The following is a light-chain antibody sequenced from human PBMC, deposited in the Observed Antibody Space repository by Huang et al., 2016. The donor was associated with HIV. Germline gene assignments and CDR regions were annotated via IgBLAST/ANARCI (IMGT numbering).Light chain of an antibody. CDR3: QQYNDWPPWT. CDR2: SAS. V-gene: IGKV3-15*01. CDR1: QSVNSN. Sequence: EIVMTQSPATLSVSPGERATLSYRASQSVNSNLAWYQQKPGQAPRLLIYSASTRATGIPARFSGSGSGTEFTLTISSLQSEDCAVYYCQQYNDWPPWTFGQGTKVEIK. J-gene: IGKJ1*01.